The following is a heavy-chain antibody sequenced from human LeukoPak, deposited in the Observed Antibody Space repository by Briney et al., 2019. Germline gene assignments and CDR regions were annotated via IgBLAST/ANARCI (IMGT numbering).Heavy chain of an antibody. CDR1: GYTFTSYY. V-gene: IGHV1-46*01. CDR2: INPSGGST. D-gene: IGHD3-3*01. J-gene: IGHJ5*02. Sequence: ASVKVSCKASGYTFTSYYMHWVRQAPGQGLEWMGIINPSGGSTSYAQKFQGRVTMTRDMSTSTVYMELSSLRSEDTAVYYCTRDITIFGVAQNWFDPWGQGTLVTVSS. CDR3: TRDITIFGVAQNWFDP.